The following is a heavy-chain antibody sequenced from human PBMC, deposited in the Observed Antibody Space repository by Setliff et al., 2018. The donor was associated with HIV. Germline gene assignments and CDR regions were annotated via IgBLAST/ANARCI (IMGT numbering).Heavy chain of an antibody. J-gene: IGHJ6*04. Sequence: LRLSCTASGFTFSSYWMSWVRQAPGKGLEWVANIKQDGSEKYYVDSVKGRFTISRDNAKNSLYLQMDRLRAEDTAVYYCARDRLEGGMMDVWGKGTKVTVSS. D-gene: IGHD6-13*01. CDR1: GFTFSSYW. V-gene: IGHV3-7*03. CDR3: ARDRLEGGMMDV. CDR2: IKQDGSEK.